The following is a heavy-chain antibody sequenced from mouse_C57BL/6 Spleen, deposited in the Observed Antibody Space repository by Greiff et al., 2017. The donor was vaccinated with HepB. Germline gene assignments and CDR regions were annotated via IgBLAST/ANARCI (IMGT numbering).Heavy chain of an antibody. V-gene: IGHV1-82*01. CDR2: IYPGDGDT. J-gene: IGHJ2*01. D-gene: IGHD2-1*01. Sequence: VKLQESGPELVKPGASVKISCKASGYAFSSSWMNWVKQRPGKGLEWIGRIYPGDGDTNYNGKFKGKATLTADKSSSTAYMQLSSLTSEDSAVYFCFYYGNFEDYWGQGTTLTVSS. CDR3: FYYGNFEDY. CDR1: GYAFSSSW.